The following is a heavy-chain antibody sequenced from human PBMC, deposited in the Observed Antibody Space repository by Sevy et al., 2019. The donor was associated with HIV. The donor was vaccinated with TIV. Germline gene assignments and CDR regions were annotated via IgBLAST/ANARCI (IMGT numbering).Heavy chain of an antibody. Sequence: ASVKVSCKASGYTFTGYYMHWVRQAPGQGLEWMGWINPNSGGTNYAQKFQGRVTMTRDTSISTAYMELSRLRSDDTAVYYCARGPPQNLQWLDDKRRGHDAFDIWGQGTMVTVSS. J-gene: IGHJ3*02. D-gene: IGHD6-19*01. V-gene: IGHV1-2*02. CDR3: ARGPPQNLQWLDDKRRGHDAFDI. CDR1: GYTFTGYY. CDR2: INPNSGGT.